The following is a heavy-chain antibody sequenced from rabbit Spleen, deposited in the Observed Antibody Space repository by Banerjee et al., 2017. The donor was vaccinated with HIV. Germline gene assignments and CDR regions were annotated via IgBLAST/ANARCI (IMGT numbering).Heavy chain of an antibody. D-gene: IGHD3-1*01. V-gene: IGHV1S40*01. CDR1: GVSFSSSSY. Sequence: QSLEESGGDLVKPGASLTLTCTASGVSFSSSSYMCWVRQAPGKGLEWIGYIDPVFGITYFASWVNGRFTISRENTQNTVSLQMNSLTAADTATYFCVRDTWNFNLWGPGTLVTVS. J-gene: IGHJ4*01. CDR2: IDPVFGIT. CDR3: VRDTWNFNL.